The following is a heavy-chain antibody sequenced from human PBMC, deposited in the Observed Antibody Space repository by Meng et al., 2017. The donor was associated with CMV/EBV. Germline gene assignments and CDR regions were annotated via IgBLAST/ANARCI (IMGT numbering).Heavy chain of an antibody. Sequence: GAEEKIRVDTEKVSCQTSGYRFSDHSMHWVRQAPKDGLGWMGWISSNSDGTHYTQKFQDRVTMTRDTSNSTVYMELSRLTSDDTAVYYCVRDHNWGPDYWGQGTLVTVSS. CDR1: GYRFSDHS. V-gene: IGHV1-2*02. D-gene: IGHD1-1*01. J-gene: IGHJ4*02. CDR2: ISSNSDGT. CDR3: VRDHNWGPDY.